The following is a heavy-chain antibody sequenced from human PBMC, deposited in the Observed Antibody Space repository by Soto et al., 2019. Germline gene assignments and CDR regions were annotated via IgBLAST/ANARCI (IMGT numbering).Heavy chain of an antibody. CDR1: GASCSSGDYY. CDR3: ASSSALHEYIWGTSRDGNSLDD. CDR2: ISYSGGT. Sequence: QVQLQESGPGLVKPSQTLSLTCTVSGASCSSGDYYWGWIRQPPGKGLEWIGYISYSGGTYYNPSINHPLTFSIDTSKDQFSLRLSSVTAADTAVYYCASSSALHEYIWGTSRDGNSLDDWGEGTLVTVSS. J-gene: IGHJ4*02. V-gene: IGHV4-30-4*01. D-gene: IGHD3-16*02.